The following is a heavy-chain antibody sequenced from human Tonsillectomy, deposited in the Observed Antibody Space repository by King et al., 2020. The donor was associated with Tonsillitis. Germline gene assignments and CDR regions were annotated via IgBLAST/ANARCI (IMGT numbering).Heavy chain of an antibody. Sequence: VQLVESGGGLVQPGGSLRLSCAASGFTFSRYAMSWVRQAPGMGLEWVSTISGSGGSTYYADSVKGRFTISRDNSKNTLYLQMNSLRAEDTAGYYCGKELVGEMATIPPRGDYWGQGTLVTVSS. D-gene: IGHD5-24*01. CDR3: GKELVGEMATIPPRGDY. V-gene: IGHV3-23*04. J-gene: IGHJ4*02. CDR1: GFTFSRYA. CDR2: ISGSGGST.